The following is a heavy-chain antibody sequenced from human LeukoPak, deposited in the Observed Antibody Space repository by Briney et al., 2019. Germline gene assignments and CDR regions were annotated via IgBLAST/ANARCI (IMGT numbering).Heavy chain of an antibody. CDR3: ARGRIAAAGTSDY. CDR2: IYHSGST. D-gene: IGHD6-13*01. CDR1: GGSISSSNW. V-gene: IGHV4-4*02. J-gene: IGHJ4*02. Sequence: KTSETLSLTCTVSGGSISSSNWWSWVRQPPGKGLEWIGEIYHSGSTNYNPSLKSRVTISVDKSKNQFSLKLSSVTAADTAVYYCARGRIAAAGTSDYWGQGTLVTVSS.